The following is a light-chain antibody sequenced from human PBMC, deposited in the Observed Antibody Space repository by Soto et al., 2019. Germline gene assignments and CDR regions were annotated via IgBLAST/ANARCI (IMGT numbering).Light chain of an antibody. Sequence: QSVLTQPASVSGSPGQSITISCTGTSSDVGGYNYVSWYQQHPDKAPKLMIYVVSNRPSGVSNRFSCSKSGNTASLTIAGXXXXXXXXYXCSSYTSSDTPYVFGTGTKLTVL. CDR3: SSYTSSDTPYV. V-gene: IGLV2-14*01. CDR1: SSDVGGYNY. J-gene: IGLJ1*01. CDR2: VVS.